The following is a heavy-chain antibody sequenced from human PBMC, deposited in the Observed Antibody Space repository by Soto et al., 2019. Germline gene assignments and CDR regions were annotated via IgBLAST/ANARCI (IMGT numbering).Heavy chain of an antibody. Sequence: PGGSRRLSCAASGFTFRRYCMNWVRHAPGKGREWVSYNGSSSSTLYYGDSVKGRFTSSRDNEKNSLYQQMNSLRDQDTAVYYCARDRVRGQNYYDISGYPNWLDPWGQGTLVTVSS. CDR1: GFTFRRYC. CDR2: NGSSSSTL. D-gene: IGHD3-22*01. J-gene: IGHJ5*02. V-gene: IGHV3-48*02. CDR3: ARDRVRGQNYYDISGYPNWLDP.